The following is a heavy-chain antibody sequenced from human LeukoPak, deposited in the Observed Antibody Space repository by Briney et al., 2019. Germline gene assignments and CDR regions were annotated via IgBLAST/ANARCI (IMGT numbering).Heavy chain of an antibody. V-gene: IGHV3-15*01. J-gene: IGHJ4*02. CDR3: TRDRGAVYSGYEERVLDY. CDR2: IKSKTDGGTT. CDR1: GFTFSNVW. D-gene: IGHD5-12*01. Sequence: GGSLRLSCAASGFTFSNVWMSWVRQAPGKGLEWVGRIKSKTDGGTTDYAAPVKGRFTISRDDSKNTLYLQMNSLKTEDTAVYYCTRDRGAVYSGYEERVLDYWGQGTLVTVSS.